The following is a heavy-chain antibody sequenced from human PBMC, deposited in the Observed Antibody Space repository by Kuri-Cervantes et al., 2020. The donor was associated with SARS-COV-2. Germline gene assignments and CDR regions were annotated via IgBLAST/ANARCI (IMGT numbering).Heavy chain of an antibody. CDR2: VRSDGSNK. CDR3: AKDDGGSFGLSDN. D-gene: IGHD1-26*01. CDR1: GFIFSSYG. J-gene: IGHJ4*02. Sequence: GESLKISCAASGFIFSSYGMHWVRQAPGKGLEWVAFVRSDGSNKHYTDSVKGRFTISRDNSKNTLYLQMNSLRPEDTAVYYCAKDDGGSFGLSDNWGQGILVTVSS. V-gene: IGHV3-30*02.